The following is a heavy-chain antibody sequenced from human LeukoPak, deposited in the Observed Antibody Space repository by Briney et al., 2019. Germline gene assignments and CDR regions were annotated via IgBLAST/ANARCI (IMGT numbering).Heavy chain of an antibody. V-gene: IGHV1-69*04. CDR2: IIPIFGIA. Sequence: SVKVSCKASGGTFSSYAISWVRQAPGQGLEWMGRIIPIFGIANYAQKFQGRVTITADKSTSTAYMELSSLRSEDTAVYYCARDSNPLFDYWGQGTLVTVSS. CDR3: ARDSNPLFDY. J-gene: IGHJ4*02. CDR1: GGTFSSYA. D-gene: IGHD6-13*01.